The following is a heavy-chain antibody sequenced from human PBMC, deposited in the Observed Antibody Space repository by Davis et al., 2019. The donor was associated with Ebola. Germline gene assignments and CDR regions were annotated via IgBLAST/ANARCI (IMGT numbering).Heavy chain of an antibody. D-gene: IGHD3-10*02. Sequence: GGSLRLSCAASGLTFSSYWMTWVRQTPGNGLEWMGRIDPSDSYTNYSPSFQGHVTISADRSISTAYLHGSSLKASDTAMYYCARQRVFGLPFGAFDNWGQGTVVSVSS. J-gene: IGHJ3*02. V-gene: IGHV5-10-1*01. CDR2: IDPSDSYT. CDR1: GLTFSSYW. CDR3: ARQRVFGLPFGAFDN.